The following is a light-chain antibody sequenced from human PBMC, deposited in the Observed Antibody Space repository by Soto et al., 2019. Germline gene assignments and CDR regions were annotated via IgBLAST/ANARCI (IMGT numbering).Light chain of an antibody. Sequence: DFQMTQSPSSLSASVGDRVTITCQASQDISDYLNWYQQKPGAAPKLLIYDASNLQAAVPSRFSGSGSGTEFTFTISSLQPEDVATYYCQQYDNNPLTFGGGTKVEIK. CDR3: QQYDNNPLT. V-gene: IGKV1-33*01. J-gene: IGKJ4*01. CDR2: DAS. CDR1: QDISDY.